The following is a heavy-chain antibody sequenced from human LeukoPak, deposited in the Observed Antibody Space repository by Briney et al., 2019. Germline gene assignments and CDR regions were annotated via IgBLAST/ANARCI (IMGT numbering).Heavy chain of an antibody. Sequence: SETLSLTCTVSGGSISSYYWSWIRQPAGKGLEWIGRIYTSGSTNYNPSLKSRVTMSVDTSKNQFSLKLSSVTAADTAVYYCARLSGIVVVPAAHDAFDIWGQGTMVTVSP. D-gene: IGHD2-2*01. CDR2: IYTSGST. CDR3: ARLSGIVVVPAAHDAFDI. V-gene: IGHV4-4*07. J-gene: IGHJ3*02. CDR1: GGSISSYY.